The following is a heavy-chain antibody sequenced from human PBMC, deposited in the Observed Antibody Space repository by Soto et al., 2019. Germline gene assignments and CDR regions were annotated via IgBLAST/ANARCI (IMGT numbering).Heavy chain of an antibody. CDR1: GESFSSYY. CDR3: ARGDYGGNPPGTY. D-gene: IGHD4-17*01. CDR2: INHSGST. J-gene: IGHJ4*02. V-gene: IGHV4-34*01. Sequence: VHLQQWGAGLLKPSETLSLTCAVYGESFSSYYWSWIRQPPGKGLEWIGEINHSGSTNYKPSLKSRVTISVDTSKNQFSLKLNSVTAADTAVYYCARGDYGGNPPGTYWGQGTLVTVSS.